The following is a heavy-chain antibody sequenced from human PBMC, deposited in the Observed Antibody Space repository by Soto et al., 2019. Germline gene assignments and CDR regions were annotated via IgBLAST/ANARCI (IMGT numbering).Heavy chain of an antibody. CDR3: ARDVPTVIRGAPVCGVDV. V-gene: IGHV4-31*03. D-gene: IGHD3-10*01. Sequence: SETLSLTCTVSGGSITSGGCYWTWIRQHPGKGLEWIGYIYHTGRTSYNPSLKSRVSISVDTPKNQFSLRLTSVTAADTAVYFCARDVPTVIRGAPVCGVDVWGQGTTVTVYS. CDR2: IYHTGRT. CDR1: GGSITSGGCY. J-gene: IGHJ6*02.